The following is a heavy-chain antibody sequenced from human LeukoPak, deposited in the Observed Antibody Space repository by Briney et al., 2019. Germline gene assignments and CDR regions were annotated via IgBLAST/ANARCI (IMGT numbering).Heavy chain of an antibody. J-gene: IGHJ5*02. V-gene: IGHV1-2*02. CDR2: INPNSGGT. D-gene: IGHD3-9*01. CDR3: ARAPLVIMINWFDP. Sequence: ASVKVSCKASGYTFTGYYMHWVRQAPGQGLEWMGWINPNSGGTNYAQKFQGRVTMTRDTSISTAYMELRSLRSDDTAVYYCARAPLVIMINWFDPWGQGTLVTVSS. CDR1: GYTFTGYY.